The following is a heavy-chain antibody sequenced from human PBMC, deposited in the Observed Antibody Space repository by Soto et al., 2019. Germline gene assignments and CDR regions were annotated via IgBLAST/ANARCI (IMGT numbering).Heavy chain of an antibody. D-gene: IGHD2-15*01. CDR3: ARLRGGSRSFVYYYYYMDV. CDR1: GGSISSSSYY. V-gene: IGHV4-39*01. CDR2: IYYSGST. J-gene: IGHJ6*03. Sequence: SETLSLTCTVSGGSISSSSYYWGWIRQPPGKGLEWIGSIYYSGSTYYNPSLKSRVTISVDTSKNQFSLKLSSVTAADTAVYYCARLRGGSRSFVYYYYYMDVWGKGTTVTVSS.